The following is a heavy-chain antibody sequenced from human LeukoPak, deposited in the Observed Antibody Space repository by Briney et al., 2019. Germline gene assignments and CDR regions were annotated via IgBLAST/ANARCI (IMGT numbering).Heavy chain of an antibody. CDR3: AREAGIDYYGSGSRGWFDP. CDR2: ISAYNGNT. J-gene: IGHJ5*02. D-gene: IGHD3-10*01. CDR1: GYTFTSYG. Sequence: GASVKASCKASGYTFTSYGISWVRQAPGQGLEWMGWISAYNGNTNYAQKLQGRVTMTTDTSTSTAYMELRSLRSDDTAVYYCAREAGIDYYGSGSRGWFDPWGQGTLVTVSS. V-gene: IGHV1-18*01.